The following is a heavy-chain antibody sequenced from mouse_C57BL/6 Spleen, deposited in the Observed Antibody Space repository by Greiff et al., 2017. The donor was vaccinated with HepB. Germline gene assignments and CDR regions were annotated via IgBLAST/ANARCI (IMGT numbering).Heavy chain of an antibody. CDR2: IDPANGNT. D-gene: IGHD2-5*01. CDR3: APAYYSNYDGFAY. Sequence: VQLQQSVAELVRPGASVKLSCTASGFNIKNTYMHWVKQRPEQGLEWIGRIDPANGNTKYAPKFQGKATITADTSSNTAYLQLSSLTSEDTAIYYCAPAYYSNYDGFAYWGQGTLVTVSA. J-gene: IGHJ3*01. CDR1: GFNIKNTY. V-gene: IGHV14-3*01.